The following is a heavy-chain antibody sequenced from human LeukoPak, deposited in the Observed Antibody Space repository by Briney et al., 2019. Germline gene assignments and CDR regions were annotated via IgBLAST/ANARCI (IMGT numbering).Heavy chain of an antibody. CDR1: GFTFSSYW. J-gene: IGHJ5*02. D-gene: IGHD2-15*01. V-gene: IGHV3-74*01. Sequence: GGSLTLSCSASGFTFSSYWMHWVRQAPGKGLVWVSRINSDGRSTSYADSVKGRFTISRDNAKNTMYLQMDSLRGEDKDVYYCARGLLGKYNWFDPWGQGTMVTVSS. CDR3: ARGLLGKYNWFDP. CDR2: INSDGRST.